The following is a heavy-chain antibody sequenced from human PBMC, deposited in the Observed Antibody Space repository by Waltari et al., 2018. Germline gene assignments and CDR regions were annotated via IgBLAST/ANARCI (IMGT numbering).Heavy chain of an antibody. J-gene: IGHJ4*02. Sequence: QVQLVQSGAEVKKPGSSVKVSCKASGGTFSSYAISWVRQAPGQGLEWMGGINAGNGNTKYSQKFQGRVTITRDTSASTAYMELSSLRSEDTAVYYCARDLDYWGQGTLVTVSS. V-gene: IGHV1-3*01. CDR2: INAGNGNT. CDR1: GGTFSSYA. CDR3: ARDLDY.